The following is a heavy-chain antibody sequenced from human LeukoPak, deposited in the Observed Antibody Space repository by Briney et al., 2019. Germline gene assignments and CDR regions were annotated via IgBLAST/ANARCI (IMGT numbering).Heavy chain of an antibody. CDR1: GGTFSSYA. J-gene: IGHJ5*02. CDR3: ARRRYCSGGSCYSPSPDRFDP. V-gene: IGHV1-69*13. Sequence: SVKVSCKASGGTFSSYAISWVRQAPGQGLEWMGGIIPTFGTANYAQKFQGRVTITADESTSTAYMELSSLRSEDTAVYYCARRRYCSGGSCYSPSPDRFDPWGQGTLVTVSS. CDR2: IIPTFGTA. D-gene: IGHD2-15*01.